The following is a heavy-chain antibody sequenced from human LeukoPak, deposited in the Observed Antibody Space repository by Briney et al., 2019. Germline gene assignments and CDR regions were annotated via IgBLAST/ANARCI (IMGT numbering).Heavy chain of an antibody. CDR2: ISTGSRHI. CDR3: ARDLSGDGYNKFDY. D-gene: IGHD5-24*01. V-gene: IGHV3-21*01. CDR1: GFTFSSYA. J-gene: IGHJ4*02. Sequence: GGSLRLSCAASGFTFSSYAMNWVRQAPGKGLELVSSISTGSRHIYYAASVKGRFTISRDDAKNSLYLQMNSLRAEDTAVYYCARDLSGDGYNKFDYWGQGTLVTVSP.